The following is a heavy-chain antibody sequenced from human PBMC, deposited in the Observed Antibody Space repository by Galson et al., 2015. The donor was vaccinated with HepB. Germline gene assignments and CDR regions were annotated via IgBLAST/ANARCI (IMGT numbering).Heavy chain of an antibody. Sequence: SLRLSCAASGFTFSSYSMNWVRQAPGKGLEWVSSISSSSSYIYYADSVKGRFTISRDNAKNSLYLQMNSLRAEDTAVYYCARFVYYDFWSGYSVEDYYYYYYGMDVWGQGTTVTVSS. CDR2: ISSSSSYI. CDR1: GFTFSSYS. CDR3: ARFVYYDFWSGYSVEDYYYYYYGMDV. D-gene: IGHD3-3*01. V-gene: IGHV3-21*01. J-gene: IGHJ6*02.